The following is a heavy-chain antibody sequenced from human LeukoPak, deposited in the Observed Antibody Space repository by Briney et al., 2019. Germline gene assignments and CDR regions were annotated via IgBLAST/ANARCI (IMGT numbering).Heavy chain of an antibody. CDR1: GFTFDDYA. V-gene: IGHV3-9*01. Sequence: GGSLRLSCAASGFTFDDYAMHWVRQAPGKGLEWVSGISWNSGSIGYADSVKGRFTISRDNAKNSLYLQMNSLRAEDTALYYCAKDIISRYSSSWYLPDDAFDIWGQGTMVTVSS. CDR3: AKDIISRYSSSWYLPDDAFDI. J-gene: IGHJ3*02. D-gene: IGHD6-13*01. CDR2: ISWNSGSI.